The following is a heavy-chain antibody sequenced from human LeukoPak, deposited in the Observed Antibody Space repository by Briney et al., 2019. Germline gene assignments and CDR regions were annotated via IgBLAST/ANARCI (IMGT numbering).Heavy chain of an antibody. CDR3: TTALQGAFDI. J-gene: IGHJ3*02. CDR2: IKSKTDGGTT. V-gene: IGHV3-15*01. Sequence: GGSLRLSCAASGFTFSNAWMNWVRQAQEKGLEWIGRIKSKTDGGTTDYAAPVKGRFPISRDDSKNTLYLQMNSLKTEDTAVYYCTTALQGAFDIWGQGTMVTVSS. CDR1: GFTFSNAW.